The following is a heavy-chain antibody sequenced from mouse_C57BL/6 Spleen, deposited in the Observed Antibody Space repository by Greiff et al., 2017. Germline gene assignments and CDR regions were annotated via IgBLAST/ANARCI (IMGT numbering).Heavy chain of an antibody. CDR2: IHPNSGST. Sequence: QVQLKQPGAELVKPGASVKLSCKASGYTFTSYWMHWVKQRPGQGLEWIGMIHPNSGSTNYNEKFKSKATLTVDKSSSTAYMQLSSLTSEDSAVYYCARAGNYFDYWGQGTTRTVSS. CDR3: ARAGNYFDY. V-gene: IGHV1-64*01. J-gene: IGHJ2*01. CDR1: GYTFTSYW.